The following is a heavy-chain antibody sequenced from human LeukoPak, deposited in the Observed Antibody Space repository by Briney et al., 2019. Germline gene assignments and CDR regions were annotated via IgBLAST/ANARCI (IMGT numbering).Heavy chain of an antibody. CDR3: AKGGIYFHDPLDY. Sequence: GGSLRLSCAASGFTFSSYAMSWVRQAPGRGLEWVSGFSGSDGSTFYADSVKGRFTISRDNSKNTLYLQMNSLRAEDTAIYYCAKGGIYFHDPLDYWGQGTLVTVSS. CDR1: GFTFSSYA. J-gene: IGHJ4*02. CDR2: FSGSDGST. D-gene: IGHD2-21*01. V-gene: IGHV3-23*01.